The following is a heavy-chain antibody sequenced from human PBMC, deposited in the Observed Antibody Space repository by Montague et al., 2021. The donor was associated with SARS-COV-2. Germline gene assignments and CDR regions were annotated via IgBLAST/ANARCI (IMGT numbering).Heavy chain of an antibody. CDR3: ARWYYGSGSYPH. J-gene: IGHJ4*02. D-gene: IGHD3-10*01. Sequence: SLTCPVSGYSISSGYYWGWIRQPPGKGLEWIGNIYHSGGTYYXPSLKSRVTVSVDTSKNQFSLRLSSVTAADTAVYYCARWYYGSGSYPHWGQGTLVTVSS. CDR2: IYHSGGT. CDR1: GYSISSGYY. V-gene: IGHV4-38-2*01.